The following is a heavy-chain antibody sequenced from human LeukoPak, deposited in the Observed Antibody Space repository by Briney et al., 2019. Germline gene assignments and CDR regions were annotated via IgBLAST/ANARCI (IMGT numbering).Heavy chain of an antibody. CDR2: IYYSGST. J-gene: IGHJ4*02. V-gene: IGHV4-59*01. CDR3: AREDRYCTNGVCYYFDY. D-gene: IGHD2-8*01. CDR1: GGSISSYY. Sequence: PSETLSLTCTVSGGSISSYYWSWIRQPPGQGLEWIGYIYYSGSTNYNPSLKSRVTISVDTSKNQFSLKLSSVTAADTAVYYCAREDRYCTNGVCYYFDYWGQGTLVTVSS.